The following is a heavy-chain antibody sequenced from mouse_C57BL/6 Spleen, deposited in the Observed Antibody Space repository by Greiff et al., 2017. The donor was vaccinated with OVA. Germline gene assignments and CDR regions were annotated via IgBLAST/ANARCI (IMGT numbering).Heavy chain of an antibody. V-gene: IGHV1-18*01. Sequence: VQLQQSGPELVKPGASVKIPCKASGYTFTDYNMDWVKQSHGKSLEWIGDINPNNGGTIYNQKFKGKATLTVDKSSSTAYMELRSLTSEDTAVYYCARSPSITTVVAAYYFDYWGQGTTLTVSS. CDR1: GYTFTDYN. CDR2: INPNNGGT. CDR3: ARSPSITTVVAAYYFDY. D-gene: IGHD1-1*01. J-gene: IGHJ2*01.